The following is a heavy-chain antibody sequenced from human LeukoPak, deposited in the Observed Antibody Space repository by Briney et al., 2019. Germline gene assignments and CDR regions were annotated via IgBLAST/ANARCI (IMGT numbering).Heavy chain of an antibody. J-gene: IGHJ4*02. Sequence: PGGSLRLSCAASGFTFSDFWMGWVRQAPGKGLEWVANINQDGSENYYVDSVKGRFTISRDNAKNSLYLQMNSLRAEDTAVYYCARGSGAFDYWGQGTLVTVSS. CDR3: ARGSGAFDY. CDR2: INQDGSEN. V-gene: IGHV3-7*04. CDR1: GFTFSDFW. D-gene: IGHD6-25*01.